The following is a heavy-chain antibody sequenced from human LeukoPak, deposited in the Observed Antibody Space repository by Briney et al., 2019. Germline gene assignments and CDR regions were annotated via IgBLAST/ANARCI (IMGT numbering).Heavy chain of an antibody. CDR1: GFTFSSYE. V-gene: IGHV3-48*03. CDR2: ISSSGGTI. CDR3: AREVPSDSSGYDAFLI. Sequence: GGSLRLSCAASGFTFSSYEMNWVRQAPGKGLEWVSYISSSGGTIFYADSVKGRFTISRDNAKNSMYLQMSSLRAEDTAVYYCAREVPSDSSGYDAFLIWGQGTPVTVSS. J-gene: IGHJ3*02. D-gene: IGHD3-22*01.